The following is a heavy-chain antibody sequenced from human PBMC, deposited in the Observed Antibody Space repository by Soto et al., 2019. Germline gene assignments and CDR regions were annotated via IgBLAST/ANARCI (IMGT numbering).Heavy chain of an antibody. D-gene: IGHD4-17*01. Sequence: QVQLVQSGAEVKKPGSSVKVSCKASGGTFSSYAISWVRQAPGQGLEWMGGIIPIFGTANYAHKFQGRVTSTADKSTSTAYIELSSLRSEDKAGYYCARDMAEYGAHAYYYYGMDGWGQGTTVTVSS. V-gene: IGHV1-69*06. CDR2: IIPIFGTA. J-gene: IGHJ6*02. CDR1: GGTFSSYA. CDR3: ARDMAEYGAHAYYYYGMDG.